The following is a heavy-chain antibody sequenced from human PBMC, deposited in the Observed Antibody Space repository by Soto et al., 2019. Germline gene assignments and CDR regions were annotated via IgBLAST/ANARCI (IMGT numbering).Heavy chain of an antibody. CDR2: ISGGGGVST. CDR1: GFTFSSYA. Sequence: GSLRLPCAASGFTFSSYAMTWVRQAPGKGLEWVSGISGGGGVSTYYADSVKGRFTISRDNSMNTLYLQMNRLRAEDTAVYYCAKDAISMVRGVNNWFDPWGQGTLVTVSS. J-gene: IGHJ5*02. V-gene: IGHV3-23*01. D-gene: IGHD3-10*01. CDR3: AKDAISMVRGVNNWFDP.